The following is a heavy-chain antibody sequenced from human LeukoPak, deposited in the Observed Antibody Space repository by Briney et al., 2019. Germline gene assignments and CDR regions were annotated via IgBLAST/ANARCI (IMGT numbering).Heavy chain of an antibody. CDR2: IIPIFGIA. V-gene: IGHV1-69*13. CDR1: GGTFISYA. D-gene: IGHD3-16*02. CDR3: ARTRSSLRLGELSDDDAFDI. Sequence: SVKVSCKASGGTFISYAISWVRQAPGQGLEWMGGIIPIFGIANYAQKFQGRVTITADESTSAAYMELSSLRSEDTAVYYCARTRSSLRLGELSDDDAFDIWGQGTMVTVSS. J-gene: IGHJ3*02.